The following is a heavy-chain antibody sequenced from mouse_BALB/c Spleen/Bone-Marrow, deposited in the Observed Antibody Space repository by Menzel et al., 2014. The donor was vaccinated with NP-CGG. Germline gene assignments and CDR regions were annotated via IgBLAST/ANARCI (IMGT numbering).Heavy chain of an antibody. CDR1: GYAFTDRW. Sequence: QVQLQQSGPELVMPGASVKMSCKASGYAFTDRWIHWVKQRPGQGLEWIGAIDTSDSYTNYNQKFKGKATLTVDESSSTAYIHLSSLTSEDSAVYYCARGGDDFSLDYWGQRTSVTVSS. CDR2: IDTSDSYT. CDR3: ARGGDDFSLDY. J-gene: IGHJ4*01. D-gene: IGHD2-4*01. V-gene: IGHV1-69*01.